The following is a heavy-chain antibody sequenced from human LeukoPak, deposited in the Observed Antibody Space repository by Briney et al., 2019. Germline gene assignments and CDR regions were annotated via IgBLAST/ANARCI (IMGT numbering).Heavy chain of an antibody. CDR1: GFTFSNYV. V-gene: IGHV3-23*01. J-gene: IGHJ5*01. D-gene: IGHD5-24*01. Sequence: PGGSLRLSCAASGFTFSNYVMSWVRQAPGRGLEWVSGISGSGGSTHYADSVKGRFTISRDNSKNTLSLQMNSLRAEDTALYYCAKGRGSDRDGFNFSGIRSAMPFPDSWGQGTLVTVSS. CDR3: AKGRGSDRDGFNFSGIRSAMPFPDS. CDR2: ISGSGGST.